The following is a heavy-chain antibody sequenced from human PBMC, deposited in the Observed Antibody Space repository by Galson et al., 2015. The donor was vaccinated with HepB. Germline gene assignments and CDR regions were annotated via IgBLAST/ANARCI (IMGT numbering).Heavy chain of an antibody. CDR3: ARQFDVDAFDI. CDR2: IDPSDSYT. CDR1: GYIFTNFW. Sequence: QSGAEVKKPGESLRISCKGSGYIFTNFWISWVRQKPGKGLEWMGKIDPSDSYTNYSPSFQGHVTISADESISTAFLQWSSLKASDTAIYYCARQFDVDAFDIGVQGTMVTVSS. D-gene: IGHD3-9*01. V-gene: IGHV5-10-1*01. J-gene: IGHJ3*02.